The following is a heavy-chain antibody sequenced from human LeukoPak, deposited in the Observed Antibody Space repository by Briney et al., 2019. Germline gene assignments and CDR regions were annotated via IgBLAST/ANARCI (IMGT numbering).Heavy chain of an antibody. V-gene: IGHV4-34*01. CDR3: ARYTGSLDY. Sequence: GSLRLSCAASGFIFPNAFMNWVRQAPGKGLEWIGEINHSGSTNYNPSLKSRVTISVDTSKNQFSLKLSSVTAADTAVYYCARYTGSLDYWGQGTLVTVSS. CDR1: GFIFPNAF. J-gene: IGHJ4*02. D-gene: IGHD1-14*01. CDR2: INHSGST.